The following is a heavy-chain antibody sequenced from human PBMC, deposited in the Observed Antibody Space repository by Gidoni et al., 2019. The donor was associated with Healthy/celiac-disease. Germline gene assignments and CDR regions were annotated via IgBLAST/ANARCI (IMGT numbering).Heavy chain of an antibody. J-gene: IGHJ6*02. CDR3: AKDLAGGSEDIVVVPARYGMDV. V-gene: IGHV3-23*01. CDR2: ISGSGGST. Sequence: EVQLLDSGGGLVQPGGSLRLSCAASGFTFSSYAMSWVRQAPGKGLEWVSAISGSGGSTYYADSVKGRFTISRDNSKNTLYLQMNSLRAEDTAVYYCAKDLAGGSEDIVVVPARYGMDVWGQGTTVTVSS. CDR1: GFTFSSYA. D-gene: IGHD2-2*01.